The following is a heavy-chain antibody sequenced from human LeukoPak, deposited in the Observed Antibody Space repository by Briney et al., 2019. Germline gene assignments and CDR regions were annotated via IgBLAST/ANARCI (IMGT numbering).Heavy chain of an antibody. J-gene: IGHJ4*02. V-gene: IGHV3-53*05. CDR3: ARDTSGSNSFDN. CDR2: IYSGGST. Sequence: PGGSLRLSCAASGFTVSSNYVSWVRQAPGKGLEWVSVIYSGGSTYYADSVKGRFTISRDNSKNTLYLQMNSLRAEDTAVYYCARDTSGSNSFDNWGQGTLVTVSS. CDR1: GFTVSSNY. D-gene: IGHD2-2*01.